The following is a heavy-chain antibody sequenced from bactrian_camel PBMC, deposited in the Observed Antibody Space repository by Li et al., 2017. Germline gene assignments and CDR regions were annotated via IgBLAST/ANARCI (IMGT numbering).Heavy chain of an antibody. D-gene: IGHD1*01. J-gene: IGHJ4*01. Sequence: PLVESGGGSVQTGGSLRLSCIGSGFSFDDSDMGWYRQGPGHECELVSAISSDGNPYYADSVKGRFTISKDNAGNTLYLQMDNLELEDTAVYRCAADFPPFNCYPGSYCWDIKGQGTQVTVS. CDR1: GFSFDDSD. V-gene: IGHV3S55*01. CDR2: ISSDGNP.